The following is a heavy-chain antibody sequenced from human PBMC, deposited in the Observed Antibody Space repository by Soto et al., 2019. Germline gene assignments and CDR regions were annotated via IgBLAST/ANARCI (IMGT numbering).Heavy chain of an antibody. CDR1: GFTFSNAW. CDR3: TTDSNWNYFGFDY. J-gene: IGHJ4*02. CDR2: IKSKTDGGTT. V-gene: IGHV3-15*07. D-gene: IGHD1-7*01. Sequence: EVQLVESGGGLVKPGGPLRLSCAASGFTFSNAWMNWVRQAPGKGLEWVGRIKSKTDGGTTDYAAPVKGRFTISRDDSKNTLYLQMNSLKTEVTAVYYCTTDSNWNYFGFDYWGQGTLVTVSS.